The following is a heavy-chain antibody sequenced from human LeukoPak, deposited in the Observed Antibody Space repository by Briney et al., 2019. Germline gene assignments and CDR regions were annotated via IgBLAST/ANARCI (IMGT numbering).Heavy chain of an antibody. CDR1: GFTFSSYS. CDR2: ISSSSSYI. CDR3: ARTYCTNGVCYWYYFDY. V-gene: IGHV3-21*01. Sequence: GGSLRLSCAASGFTFSSYSMNWVRQAPGKGLEWVSSISSSSSYIYYADSVKGRFTISRDNAKNSLYLQMNSLRAEDTAVYYCARTYCTNGVCYWYYFDYWGQGTLSPSPQ. J-gene: IGHJ4*02. D-gene: IGHD2-8*01.